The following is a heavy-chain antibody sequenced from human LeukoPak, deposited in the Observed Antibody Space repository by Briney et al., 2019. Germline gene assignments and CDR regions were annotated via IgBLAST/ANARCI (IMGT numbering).Heavy chain of an antibody. D-gene: IGHD6-13*01. CDR3: AREGGLIAAAGSGWFDP. CDR1: GGSISSGSYY. J-gene: IGHJ5*02. CDR2: IYTSGST. Sequence: SETLSLTCTVSGGSISSGSYYWSWIRQPAGKGLEWIGRIYTSGSTNYNPSLKSRVTISVDTSKNQFSLKLSSVTAADTAVYYCAREGGLIAAAGSGWFDPWGQGTLVTVSS. V-gene: IGHV4-61*02.